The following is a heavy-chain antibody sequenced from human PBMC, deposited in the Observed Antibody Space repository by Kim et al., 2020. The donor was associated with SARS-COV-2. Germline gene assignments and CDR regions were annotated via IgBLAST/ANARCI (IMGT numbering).Heavy chain of an antibody. Sequence: GGSLRLSCTTSGFTFGDYAVSWVRQAPGKGLEWRTFITSKAHGGTTEYAASVKGRFTISRDDSKSIAYLQMNSLKTEDTAVYYCTREDSSGWDWGQGTLVTVST. D-gene: IGHD6-19*01. V-gene: IGHV3-49*04. CDR3: TREDSSGWD. CDR1: GFTFGDYA. J-gene: IGHJ4*02. CDR2: ITSKAHGGTT.